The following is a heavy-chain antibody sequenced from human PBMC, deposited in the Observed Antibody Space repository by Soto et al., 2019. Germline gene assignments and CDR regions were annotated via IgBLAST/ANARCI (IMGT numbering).Heavy chain of an antibody. V-gene: IGHV1-69*13. CDR2: IIPIFGTA. D-gene: IGHD3-22*01. CDR1: GGTFSRYA. J-gene: IGHJ4*02. Sequence: SVKVYCKGSGGTFSRYAISWVRQAPGQGLEWMGGIIPIFGTANYAQKFQGRVTITADESTSTAYMELSSLRSEDTAVYYCARDSYDSSGYYGGLSDYWGQGTLVTVSS. CDR3: ARDSYDSSGYYGGLSDY.